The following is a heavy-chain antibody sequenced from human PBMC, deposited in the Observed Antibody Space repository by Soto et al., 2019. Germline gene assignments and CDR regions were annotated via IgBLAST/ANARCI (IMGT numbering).Heavy chain of an antibody. CDR2: ISGGGGRT. D-gene: IGHD3-10*01. V-gene: IGHV3-23*01. J-gene: IGHJ6*02. Sequence: EVQLLESGGGLVQPGGSLRLSCAASGFTFSNYAMTWDRRAPGKGLEWASVISGGGGRTYYADSVKGRLTISRDNSKNRLYLQMNSLRAEDTAVYYCAKIISIGDSNKYYYGMDVWGQGTTVTVSS. CDR3: AKIISIGDSNKYYYGMDV. CDR1: GFTFSNYA.